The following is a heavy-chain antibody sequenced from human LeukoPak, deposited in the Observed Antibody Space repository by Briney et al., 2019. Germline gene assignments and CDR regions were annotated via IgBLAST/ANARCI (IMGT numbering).Heavy chain of an antibody. CDR3: ARDLAVAGPGYLDY. CDR1: GFTVSSNY. J-gene: IGHJ4*02. CDR2: ISGGGTT. Sequence: GGSLRLSCAASGFTVSSNYMTWVRQAPGKGLEWVSLISGGGTTYYADSVKGRFTISRDSSKSTLYLQMNSLRAEDTAVYYCARDLAVAGPGYLDYWGQGTLVTVSS. D-gene: IGHD6-19*01. V-gene: IGHV3-66*01.